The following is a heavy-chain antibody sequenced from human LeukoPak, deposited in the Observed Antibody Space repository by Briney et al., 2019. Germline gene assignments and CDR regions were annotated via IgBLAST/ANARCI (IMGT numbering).Heavy chain of an antibody. D-gene: IGHD2-21*02. J-gene: IGHJ4*02. V-gene: IGHV3-23*01. CDR3: AKDTGGGDCYSDY. Sequence: GGSLRLSCAASGFTFSSYAMSWVRQAPGKGLEWVSTISGSGDTTYYADSVKGRFTISKDNSKNTLYLQMNSLRAEDTAVYYCAKDTGGGDCYSDYWGQGTLVTVSS. CDR1: GFTFSSYA. CDR2: ISGSGDTT.